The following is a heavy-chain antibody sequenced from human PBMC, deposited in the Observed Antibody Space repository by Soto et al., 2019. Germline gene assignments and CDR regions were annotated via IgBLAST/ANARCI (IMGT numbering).Heavy chain of an antibody. D-gene: IGHD4-17*01. Sequence: GGSLRLSCAASGFTFSSYSMNWVRQAPGKGLEWVSSISSSSSYIYYADSVKGRFTVSRDNAKNSLYLQMNSLRAEDTAVYYCARLWQSSSFENYYYYGMAVDPNGMDVWGQGTTVTVSS. CDR2: ISSSSSYI. CDR3: ARLWQSSSFENYYYYGMAVDPNGMDV. CDR1: GFTFSSYS. V-gene: IGHV3-21*01. J-gene: IGHJ6*02.